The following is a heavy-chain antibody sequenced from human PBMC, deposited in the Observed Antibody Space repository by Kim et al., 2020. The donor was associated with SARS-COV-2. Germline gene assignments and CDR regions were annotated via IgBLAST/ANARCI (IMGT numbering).Heavy chain of an antibody. CDR3: ANGGIAVAGTSH. V-gene: IGHV3-23*01. Sequence: GGSLRLSCAASGFTFSSYAMSWVRQAPGKGLEWVSAISGSGGSTYYADSVKGRFTISRDNSKNTLYLQMNGLRAEDTAVYYCANGGIAVAGTSHWGQGTLVTVSS. D-gene: IGHD6-19*01. CDR1: GFTFSSYA. J-gene: IGHJ4*02. CDR2: ISGSGGST.